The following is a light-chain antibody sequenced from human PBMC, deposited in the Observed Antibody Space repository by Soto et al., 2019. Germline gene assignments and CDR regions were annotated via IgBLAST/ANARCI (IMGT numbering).Light chain of an antibody. V-gene: IGLV2-14*01. Sequence: QSALTQPASVSGSPGQSITLSCTGSSSDVGGYNFVSWYQQHPGKAPKLMIYDVSNRPSGVSSRFSGSRSGNTASLTISGLQAEDEADYYCSSYTRSNTVVFGGGTQLTVL. CDR2: DVS. CDR3: SSYTRSNTVV. J-gene: IGLJ2*01. CDR1: SSDVGGYNF.